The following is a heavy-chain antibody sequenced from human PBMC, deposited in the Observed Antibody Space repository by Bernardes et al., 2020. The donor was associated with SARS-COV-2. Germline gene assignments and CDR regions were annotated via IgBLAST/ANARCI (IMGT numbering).Heavy chain of an antibody. V-gene: IGHV3-74*01. Sequence: VWSLRLSCAASGFSFSSDWMHWVRQAPGKGLEWVSRINVDGTNTRYADSVKGRFSVSRDNAKNTLYLQMNSLRAEDTAVYYCTRLLLPPLYLDPWGQGTLVTVSS. J-gene: IGHJ5*02. CDR1: GFSFSSDW. CDR3: TRLLLPPLYLDP. CDR2: INVDGTNT. D-gene: IGHD3-10*01.